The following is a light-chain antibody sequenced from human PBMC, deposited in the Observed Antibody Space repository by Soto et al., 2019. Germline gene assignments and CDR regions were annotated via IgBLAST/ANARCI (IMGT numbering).Light chain of an antibody. CDR3: SSYTSSRTLV. CDR2: AVN. Sequence: QSVLTQPASVSGSPGQSITISCTGSSSDVGGYDYVSWYRQHPGNAPKLMIYAVNNRPSGVSNRFSGSKSANTASLTISGLQAEDEADYYCSSYTSSRTLVFGGGTKLTVL. CDR1: SSDVGGYDY. V-gene: IGLV2-14*01. J-gene: IGLJ3*02.